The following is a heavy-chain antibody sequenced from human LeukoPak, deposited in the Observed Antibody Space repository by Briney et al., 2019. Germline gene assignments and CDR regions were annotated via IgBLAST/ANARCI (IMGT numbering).Heavy chain of an antibody. D-gene: IGHD5-18*01. CDR2: INSDGSTT. V-gene: IGHV3-74*01. CDR3: VRVNRGYSYGHYDY. CDR1: GFTFSPYL. J-gene: IGHJ4*02. Sequence: PGGSLRLSCAASGFTFSPYLMHWVRQAPGKGLVWVSRINSDGSTTSYADSVRGRFTISRDNAKNTLYLQMNSLRAEDTAVYYCVRVNRGYSYGHYDYWGQGTLVTVSS.